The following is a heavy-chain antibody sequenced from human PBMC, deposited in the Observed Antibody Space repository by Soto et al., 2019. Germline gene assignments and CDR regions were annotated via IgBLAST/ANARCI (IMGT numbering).Heavy chain of an antibody. CDR1: GGSISSYY. V-gene: IGHV4-4*07. Sequence: QVQLQESGPGLVKPSETLSLTCTVSGGSISSYYWSWIRQPAGKGLEWIGRIYTSGSTNYNPSLKGRVTMSVDTSKNQFSLKLSSVTAADTAVYYCAREDVAAAGTSFDYWGQGTLVTVSS. CDR3: AREDVAAAGTSFDY. D-gene: IGHD6-13*01. J-gene: IGHJ4*02. CDR2: IYTSGST.